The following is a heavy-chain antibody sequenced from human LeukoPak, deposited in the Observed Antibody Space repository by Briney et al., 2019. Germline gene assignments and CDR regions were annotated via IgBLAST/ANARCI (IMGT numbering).Heavy chain of an antibody. CDR3: ARKGLVRHYYYYYYGMDV. V-gene: IGHV7-4-1*02. Sequence: ASVKVSCKASGYTFTSYAMNWVRQAPGQGLEWMGWINTNTGNPTYAQGFTGRFVFSLDTSVSTAYLQISSLKAEDTAVYYCARKGLVRHYYYYYYGMDVWGQGTTVTVSS. D-gene: IGHD3-9*01. J-gene: IGHJ6*02. CDR1: GYTFTSYA. CDR2: INTNTGNP.